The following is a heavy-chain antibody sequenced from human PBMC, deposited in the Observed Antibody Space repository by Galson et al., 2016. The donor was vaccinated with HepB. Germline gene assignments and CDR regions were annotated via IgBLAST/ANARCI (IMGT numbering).Heavy chain of an antibody. J-gene: IGHJ6*02. CDR1: GFTFDDYA. D-gene: IGHD3-16*01. V-gene: IGHV3-9*01. CDR3: ATGPRSLGDHYYYGMDV. CDR2: ISWNRGRI. Sequence: SLRLSCAASGFTFDDYAMHWVRQTPGKGLRWVSGISWNRGRIGYADSVKGRFTISRDNAKNSLYLQMNSLRAEDTALYYCATGPRSLGDHYYYGMDVWGQGTTVTVSS.